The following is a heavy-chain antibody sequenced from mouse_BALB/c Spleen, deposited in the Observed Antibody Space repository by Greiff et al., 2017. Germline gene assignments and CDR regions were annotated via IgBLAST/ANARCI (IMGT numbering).Heavy chain of an antibody. V-gene: IGHV1-5*01. J-gene: IGHJ4*01. Sequence: VQLQQSGTVLARPGASVKMSCKASGYTFTSYWMHWVKQRPGQGLEWIGAIYPGNSDTSYNQKFKGKAKLTAVTSTSTAYMELSSLTNEDSAVYYCTRYDGYYRAMDYWGQGTSVTVSS. CDR1: GYTFTSYW. D-gene: IGHD2-3*01. CDR3: TRYDGYYRAMDY. CDR2: IYPGNSDT.